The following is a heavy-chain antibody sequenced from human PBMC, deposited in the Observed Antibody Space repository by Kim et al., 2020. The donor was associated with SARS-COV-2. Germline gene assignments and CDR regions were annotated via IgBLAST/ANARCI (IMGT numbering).Heavy chain of an antibody. Sequence: SETLSLTCAVYGGSFSGYYWSWIRQPPGKGLEWIGEINHSGSTNYNPSLKSRVTISVDTSKNQFSLKLSSVTAADTAVYYCARERRRYCSGGSCWDGMDV. CDR1: GGSFSGYY. V-gene: IGHV4-34*01. CDR2: INHSGST. CDR3: ARERRRYCSGGSCWDGMDV. D-gene: IGHD2-15*01. J-gene: IGHJ6*01.